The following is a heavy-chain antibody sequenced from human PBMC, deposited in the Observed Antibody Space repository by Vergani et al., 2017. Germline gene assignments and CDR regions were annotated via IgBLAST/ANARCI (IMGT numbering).Heavy chain of an antibody. V-gene: IGHV1-46*03. Sequence: QGQLAQSGAEVKKPGSSVKVSCKASGGTFSSNSISWVRQAPGQGLEWMGIINPSGGSTSYAQKFQGRVTMTRDTSTSTVYMELSSLRSEDTAVYYCTRGWYYDSIAYLAYWGQGTLVTVSS. J-gene: IGHJ4*02. CDR2: INPSGGST. CDR1: GGTFSSNS. D-gene: IGHD3-22*01. CDR3: TRGWYYDSIAYLAY.